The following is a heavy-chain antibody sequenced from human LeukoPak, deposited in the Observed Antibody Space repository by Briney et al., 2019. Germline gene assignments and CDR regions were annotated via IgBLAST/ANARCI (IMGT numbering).Heavy chain of an antibody. Sequence: ASVKVSCKASGYTFTSYGISWVRQAPGQGLEWMGWISAYNGNTNYAQRLQGRFTISRHNSKNTLYLQMNSLRAEDTAVYYCARDSFYYYGMDVWGQGTTVTVSS. CDR1: GYTFTSYG. V-gene: IGHV1-18*01. CDR3: ARDSFYYYGMDV. J-gene: IGHJ6*02. CDR2: ISAYNGNT.